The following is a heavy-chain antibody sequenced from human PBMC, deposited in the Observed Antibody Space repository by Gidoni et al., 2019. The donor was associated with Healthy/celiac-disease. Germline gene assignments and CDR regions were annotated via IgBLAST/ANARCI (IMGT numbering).Heavy chain of an antibody. CDR3: ARGDIVVVESRARGFDP. CDR1: GFPFSSHG. D-gene: IGHD2-15*01. Sequence: QVQLVAFGGGVVQPGRSLRLSCAASGFPFSSHGMHWVRQAPGKGLEWVAVIWYDGRNKYYADSVKGRFTISRDNSKNTLYLQMNSLRAEDTAVYYCARGDIVVVESRARGFDPWGQGTLVTVSS. V-gene: IGHV3-33*01. CDR2: IWYDGRNK. J-gene: IGHJ5*02.